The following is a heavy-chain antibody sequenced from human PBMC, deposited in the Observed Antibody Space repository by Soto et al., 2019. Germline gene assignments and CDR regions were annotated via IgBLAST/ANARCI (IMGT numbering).Heavy chain of an antibody. CDR2: IYYSGST. CDR3: SSRITDAPT. Sequence: SETLSLTCTVSGGSISSSSYYWGWIRQPPGKGLEWIGYIYYSGSTYYNPSLKSRVTISVDTSRSQFSLKLSSVTAADTAVYYCSSRITDAPTWGQGTLVTVSS. J-gene: IGHJ5*02. D-gene: IGHD2-2*01. V-gene: IGHV4-39*01. CDR1: GGSISSSSYY.